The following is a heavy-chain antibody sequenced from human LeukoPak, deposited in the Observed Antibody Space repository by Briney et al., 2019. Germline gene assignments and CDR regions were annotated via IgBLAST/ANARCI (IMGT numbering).Heavy chain of an antibody. CDR2: INAGNGNT. Sequence: ASVKVSCKASGYTFTSYAMHWVRQAPGQRLEWMGWINAGNGNTKYSQEFQGRVTITRDTSASTAYMELSSLRSEDTAVHYCATDTGYYGMDVWGQGTTVTVSS. CDR3: ATDTGYYGMDV. CDR1: GYTFTSYA. D-gene: IGHD2-8*02. J-gene: IGHJ6*02. V-gene: IGHV1-3*03.